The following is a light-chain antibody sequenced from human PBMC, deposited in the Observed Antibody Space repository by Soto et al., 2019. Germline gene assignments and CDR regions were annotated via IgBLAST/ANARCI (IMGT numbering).Light chain of an antibody. J-gene: IGKJ1*01. CDR1: QSISRD. CDR3: QQSYNSPPWT. Sequence: DIQMTQSPSSLSASVGDRVTITRRASQSISRDLNWYQQKPGKAPKLLIYTASSLQSGVPSRFSGSGSGTDFTLTISSLQPEDFATYYCQQSYNSPPWTFGQGTKVEIK. V-gene: IGKV1-39*01. CDR2: TAS.